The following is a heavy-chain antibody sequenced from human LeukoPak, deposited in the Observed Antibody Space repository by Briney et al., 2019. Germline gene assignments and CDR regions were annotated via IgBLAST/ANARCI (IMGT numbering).Heavy chain of an antibody. J-gene: IGHJ4*02. CDR2: ISSSSSYI. CDR1: GFTFSSYS. Sequence: PGGSLRLSCAASGFTFSSYSMNWVRQAPGKGLEWVSSISSSSSYIYYADSVKGRFTISRDNAKNSLYLQMNSLRAEDTAVYYCARGSFYGDSEGCFDYWGQGTLVTVSS. V-gene: IGHV3-21*01. D-gene: IGHD4-17*01. CDR3: ARGSFYGDSEGCFDY.